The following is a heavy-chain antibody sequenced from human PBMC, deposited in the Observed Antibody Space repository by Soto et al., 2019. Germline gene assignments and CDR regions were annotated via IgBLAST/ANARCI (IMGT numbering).Heavy chain of an antibody. CDR3: ARDPGGTEFAEWTYYFDY. CDR1: GGSFSGYY. D-gene: IGHD3-16*01. Sequence: PSETLSLTCAVYGGSFSGYYWSWIRQPPGKGLEWIGEINHSGSTNYNPSLKSRVTISVDTSKNQFSLKLSSVTAADTAVYYCARDPGGTEFAEWTYYFDYWGQGTPVTVSS. J-gene: IGHJ4*02. CDR2: INHSGST. V-gene: IGHV4-34*01.